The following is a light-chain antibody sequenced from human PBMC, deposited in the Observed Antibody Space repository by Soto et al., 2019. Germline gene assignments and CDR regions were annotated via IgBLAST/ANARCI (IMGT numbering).Light chain of an antibody. J-gene: IGKJ4*01. Sequence: EIVLTQSPGTLSLSPGERATLSCRASQSVSSSYLAWYQQKSGQAPRLLIYGASSRATGIPDRFSGSGSGADFTLTISRLEPEDFATYYCQQANSFPLTFGGGTKVEIK. V-gene: IGKV3-20*01. CDR3: QQANSFPLT. CDR1: QSVSSSY. CDR2: GAS.